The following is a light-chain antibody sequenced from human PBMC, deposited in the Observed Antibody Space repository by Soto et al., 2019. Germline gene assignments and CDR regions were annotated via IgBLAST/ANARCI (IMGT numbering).Light chain of an antibody. J-gene: IGKJ1*01. CDR2: GAS. V-gene: IGKV3-20*01. CDR3: QQYGTSPWT. CDR1: QSVSSSY. Sequence: EIVLTQSPGTLSLSPGERATLSCRASQSVSSSYLAWYQQKPGQAPRILIYGASSRATGIPDRFSGSGSGTDCTLTISRLEPEDFSVYYCQQYGTSPWTFGQGTKVDIK.